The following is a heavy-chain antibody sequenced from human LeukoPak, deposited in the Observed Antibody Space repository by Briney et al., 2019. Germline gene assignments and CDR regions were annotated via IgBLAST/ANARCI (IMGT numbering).Heavy chain of an antibody. Sequence: GGSLRLSCAASGFTFSSYGMHWGRQAPGKGLEWVAFIRYDGSNKYYADSVKGRFTISRDNSKNTLYLQMNSLRAEDTAVYYCAKDCVTVVRSEGIDYWGQGTLVTVSS. V-gene: IGHV3-30*02. D-gene: IGHD4-23*01. CDR2: IRYDGSNK. CDR3: AKDCVTVVRSEGIDY. CDR1: GFTFSSYG. J-gene: IGHJ4*02.